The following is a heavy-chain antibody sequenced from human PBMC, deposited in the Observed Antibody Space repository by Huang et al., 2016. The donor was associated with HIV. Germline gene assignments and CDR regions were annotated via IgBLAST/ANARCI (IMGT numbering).Heavy chain of an antibody. J-gene: IGHJ4*02. CDR2: IYWDNEE. D-gene: IGHD6-13*01. CDR1: GFSLTSSGGA. Sequence: QITLKESGPTLVKPTQTLTLTCTFSGFSLTSSGGAVGWIRQPPGKALEWLAFIYWDNEERFSPSLKTRLTITKDTPKNEVVLTMTNMDPVDTATYYCVHRLRYGKWYVDYWGQGVLVTVSS. CDR3: VHRLRYGKWYVDY. V-gene: IGHV2-5*02.